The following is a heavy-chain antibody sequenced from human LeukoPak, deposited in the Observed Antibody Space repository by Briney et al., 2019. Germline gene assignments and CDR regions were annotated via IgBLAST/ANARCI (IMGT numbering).Heavy chain of an antibody. Sequence: SLRLSCAASGFTFSRYGMHWVRQASGKGLEWVALISYDGSNKYYADSVKGRFTISRDNSKNTLYLQMNSLRPEDTAVYYCAKNGGSFDYWGQGTLVTVSS. J-gene: IGHJ4*02. CDR1: GFTFSRYG. CDR2: ISYDGSNK. V-gene: IGHV3-30*18. CDR3: AKNGGSFDY. D-gene: IGHD1-26*01.